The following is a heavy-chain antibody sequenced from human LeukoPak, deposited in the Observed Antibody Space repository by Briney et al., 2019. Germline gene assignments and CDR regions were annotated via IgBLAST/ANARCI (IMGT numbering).Heavy chain of an antibody. CDR2: ISCSSSPI. CDR1: GFTFSSYS. D-gene: IGHD6-19*01. Sequence: GGSLRLSCAASGFTFSSYSMNWVRQAPGKGLEWVSFISCSSSPIYYADSVKGRFTISRDNANNSVYLQMNSLRDEDTAVYCCARGGLEWLSYWGQGTLVTVSS. J-gene: IGHJ4*02. V-gene: IGHV3-48*02. CDR3: ARGGLEWLSY.